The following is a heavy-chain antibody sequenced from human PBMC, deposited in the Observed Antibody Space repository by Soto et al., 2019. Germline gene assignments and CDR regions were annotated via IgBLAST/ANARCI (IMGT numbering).Heavy chain of an antibody. CDR3: AREEQWLADWYFDL. CDR1: GGSISSSNW. Sequence: QVQLQESGPGLVKPSGTLSLTCAVSGGSISSSNWWSWVRQPPGKGLEWIGEIHHSGNTNYNPSLKSRVTISVDKSNNQFSLKLSPVTAADTAVYYCAREEQWLADWYFDLWGRGTLVTVSS. V-gene: IGHV4-4*02. D-gene: IGHD6-19*01. J-gene: IGHJ2*01. CDR2: IHHSGNT.